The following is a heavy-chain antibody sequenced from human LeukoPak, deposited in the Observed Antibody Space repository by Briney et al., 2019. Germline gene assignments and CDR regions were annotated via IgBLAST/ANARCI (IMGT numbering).Heavy chain of an antibody. Sequence: GGSLRLSCAASGFTFSSYSMNWVRQAPGKGLEWVSSISSSSSYIYYADSVKGRFTISRDNAKNSLYLQMNSLRAEDTAVYYCARARGRGWEPYFDYWGQGTLVTVSS. V-gene: IGHV3-21*04. CDR1: GFTFSSYS. CDR3: ARARGRGWEPYFDY. D-gene: IGHD6-19*01. CDR2: ISSSSSYI. J-gene: IGHJ4*02.